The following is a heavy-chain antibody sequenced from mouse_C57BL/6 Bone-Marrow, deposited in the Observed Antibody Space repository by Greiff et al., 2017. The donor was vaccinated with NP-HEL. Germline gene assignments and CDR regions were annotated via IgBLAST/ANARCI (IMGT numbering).Heavy chain of an antibody. CDR1: GYTFTSYW. CDR3: ARDWDDWYFDV. V-gene: IGHV1-69*01. CDR2: IDPSDSYT. Sequence: QVQLQQPGAELVMPGASVKLSCKASGYTFTSYWMHWVKQRPGQGLEWIGEIDPSDSYTNYNQTFKGKSTLTVDKSSSTAYMQLISLTSEDSAVYYCARDWDDWYFDVWGTGTTVTVSS. J-gene: IGHJ1*03. D-gene: IGHD4-1*01.